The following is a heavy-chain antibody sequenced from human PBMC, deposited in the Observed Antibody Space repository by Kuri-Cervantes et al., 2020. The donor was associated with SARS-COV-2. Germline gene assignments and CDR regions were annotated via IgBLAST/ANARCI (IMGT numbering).Heavy chain of an antibody. CDR1: GYSFTAYS. D-gene: IGHD3-10*02. CDR2: INVNDGDT. Sequence: GESLKISCKASGYSFTAYSYAWVRQAPGQGPEWIGWINVNDGDTSYARKVQGRVTMTTDTSTTTVYMDLRSLRSDDTAVYYCAWESHLFLDVWGQGTTVTVSS. J-gene: IGHJ6*02. V-gene: IGHV1-18*01. CDR3: AWESHLFLDV.